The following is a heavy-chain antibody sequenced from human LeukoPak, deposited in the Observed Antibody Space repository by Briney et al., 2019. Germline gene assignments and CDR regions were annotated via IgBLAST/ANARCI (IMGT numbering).Heavy chain of an antibody. D-gene: IGHD3-22*01. CDR3: ARGRPDSSGYPFDY. J-gene: IGHJ4*02. CDR2: ISSSGSTI. Sequence: VGSLRLSCAASGFTFSSYEMKWVRQAAGKGLEWVSYISSSGSTIYYADSVKGRFTISRDNAKNSLYLQMNSLRAEDTAVYYCARGRPDSSGYPFDYWGQGTLVTVSS. V-gene: IGHV3-48*03. CDR1: GFTFSSYE.